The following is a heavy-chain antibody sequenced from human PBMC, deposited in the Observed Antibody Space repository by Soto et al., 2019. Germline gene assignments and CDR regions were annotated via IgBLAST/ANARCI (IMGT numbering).Heavy chain of an antibody. CDR1: GFTFSSYG. D-gene: IGHD3-22*01. J-gene: IGHJ4*02. CDR3: AREGDDSSGYQGYYFDY. Sequence: QVQLVESGGGVVQPGRSLRLYCAASGFTFSSYGMHWVRQAPGKGLEWVAVIWYDGSNKYYADSVKGRFTISRDNSKNTLYLQMNSLRAEDTAVYYCAREGDDSSGYQGYYFDYWGQGTLVTVSS. CDR2: IWYDGSNK. V-gene: IGHV3-33*01.